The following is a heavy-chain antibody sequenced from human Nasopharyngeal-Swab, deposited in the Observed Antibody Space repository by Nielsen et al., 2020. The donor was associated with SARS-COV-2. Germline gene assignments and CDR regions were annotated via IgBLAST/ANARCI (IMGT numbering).Heavy chain of an antibody. V-gene: IGHV3-7*01. CDR3: ARDLAGSDY. CDR1: GFTFSTYW. Sequence: GGSLRLSCAASGFTFSTYWMSWARQAPGKGLEWVANINQDGSEQYYVDSVKGRFTISRDNAKTSLYLQMNSLRADDTAVYYCARDLAGSDYWGQGTLVTVSS. J-gene: IGHJ4*02. CDR2: INQDGSEQ. D-gene: IGHD6-13*01.